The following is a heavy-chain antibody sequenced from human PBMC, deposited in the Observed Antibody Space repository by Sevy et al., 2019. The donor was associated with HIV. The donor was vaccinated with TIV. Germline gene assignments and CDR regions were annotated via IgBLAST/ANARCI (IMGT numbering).Heavy chain of an antibody. Sequence: GGSLRLSCVASGFMFSNYSMSWVRQAPGKGLEWVAIIKRDGSEKYYVASVKGRFTISRDNAKNSLYLQMNSLRVEDTAVYYCARDCSSTSCLWGMDVWGPGTTVTVSS. V-gene: IGHV3-7*03. CDR3: ARDCSSTSCLWGMDV. CDR1: GFMFSNYS. D-gene: IGHD2-2*01. CDR2: IKRDGSEK. J-gene: IGHJ6*02.